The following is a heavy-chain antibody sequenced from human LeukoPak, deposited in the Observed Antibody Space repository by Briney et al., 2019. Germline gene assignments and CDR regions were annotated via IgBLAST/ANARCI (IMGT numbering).Heavy chain of an antibody. V-gene: IGHV4-4*02. J-gene: IGHJ5*02. CDR3: ARGVRGVITDRWFDP. D-gene: IGHD3-10*01. Sequence: SGTLSLTCAVSGGSISSSNWWSWVRQPPGKGLEWIGEIYHSGSTNYNPSLESRVTISVDKSKNQFSLKLSSVTAADTAVYYCARGVRGVITDRWFDPWGQGTLVTVSS. CDR2: IYHSGST. CDR1: GGSISSSNW.